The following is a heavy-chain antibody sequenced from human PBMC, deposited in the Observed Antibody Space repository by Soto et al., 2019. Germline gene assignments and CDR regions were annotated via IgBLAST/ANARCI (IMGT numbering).Heavy chain of an antibody. J-gene: IGHJ2*01. CDR3: AREGHDISTGPPCGWYFDL. CDR2: INDRGSI. D-gene: IGHD3-9*01. V-gene: IGHV4-34*01. Sequence: QVQLQQWGAGPLRPLETLSLTCGVSGGSFSGYYWAWIRQSPGKGLEWIGEINDRGSINYNPSLKRRLSISVATSKNNYSLKLRSVTAVDEAVYYCAREGHDISTGPPCGWYFDLWGRGTLVTVSS. CDR1: GGSFSGYY.